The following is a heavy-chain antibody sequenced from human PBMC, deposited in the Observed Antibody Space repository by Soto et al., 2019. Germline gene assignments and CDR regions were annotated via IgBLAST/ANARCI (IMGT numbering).Heavy chain of an antibody. J-gene: IGHJ6*02. Sequence: PSETLSLTCTVSGGSISSYYWSWIRQPPGKGLEWIGYIYYSGSTNYNPSLKSRVTISVDTSKNQFSLKLRSLRSDDTAVYYCARGYYYGSGRPTPGGMDVWAQGTTVTVSS. D-gene: IGHD3-10*01. CDR1: GGSISSYY. CDR2: IYYSGST. CDR3: ARGYYYGSGRPTPGGMDV. V-gene: IGHV4-59*01.